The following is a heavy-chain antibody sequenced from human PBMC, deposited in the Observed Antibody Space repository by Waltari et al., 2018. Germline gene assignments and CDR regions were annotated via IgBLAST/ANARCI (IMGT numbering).Heavy chain of an antibody. D-gene: IGHD3-9*01. CDR2: IGIKAYGETT. CDR3: TRVLRYFDWSTKDY. V-gene: IGHV3-49*04. CDR1: NFDFGEYG. Sequence: EVLLVESGGGMVQPGRSLTLSCAAYNFDFGEYGMSWVRQAPGKGLEWVGFIGIKAYGETTEYAAPVKGRFIISRDDSRSIAYLQMNSLKTEDTAVYYCTRVLRYFDWSTKDYWGQGTLVTVSS. J-gene: IGHJ4*02.